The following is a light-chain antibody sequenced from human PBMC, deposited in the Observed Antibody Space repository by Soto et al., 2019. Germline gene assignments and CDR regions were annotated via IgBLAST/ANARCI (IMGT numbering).Light chain of an antibody. CDR1: QTISGN. CDR3: QQSFGSSFT. V-gene: IGKV1-39*01. J-gene: IGKJ3*01. Sequence: DIQLTQSPSSLSASVGDRVTITCGTSQTISGNLHWYQQKPGKAPNLLIYVASNLQNGVPSRFRGCGSGKDFTLTITSLQPEDFATYYCQQSFGSSFTFGPGTRVD. CDR2: VAS.